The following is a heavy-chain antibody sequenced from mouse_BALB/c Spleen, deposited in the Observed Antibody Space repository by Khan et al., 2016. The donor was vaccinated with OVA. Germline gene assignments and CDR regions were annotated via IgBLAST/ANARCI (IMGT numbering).Heavy chain of an antibody. V-gene: IGHV3-2*02. J-gene: IGHJ2*01. D-gene: IGHD2-1*01. CDR3: ARSYGNYLDY. CDR2: ISYSGST. Sequence: VQLKESGPGLVKPSQSLSLTCTVTGYSITSDYAWNWIRQFPGNKLEWMGYISYSGSTSYNPSLKRRISITRDTSKNQFFLQLNSVTTEDTATYYCARSYGNYLDYWGQGTTLTVSS. CDR1: GYSITSDYA.